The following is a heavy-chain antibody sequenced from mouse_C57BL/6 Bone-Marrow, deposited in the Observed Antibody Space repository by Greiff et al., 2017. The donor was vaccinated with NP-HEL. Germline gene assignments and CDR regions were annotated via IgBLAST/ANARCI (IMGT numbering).Heavy chain of an antibody. CDR3: ARHYGSSVYWYFDV. J-gene: IGHJ1*03. CDR2: ISGGGGNT. D-gene: IGHD1-1*01. V-gene: IGHV5-9*01. Sequence: EVKLVESGGGLVKPGGSLKLSCAASGFTFSSYTMSWVRQTPEKRLEWVATISGGGGNTYYPDSVKGRFTISRDNAKNTRCLQMSSLRSEDTALYYCARHYGSSVYWYFDVWGTGTTVTVSS. CDR1: GFTFSSYT.